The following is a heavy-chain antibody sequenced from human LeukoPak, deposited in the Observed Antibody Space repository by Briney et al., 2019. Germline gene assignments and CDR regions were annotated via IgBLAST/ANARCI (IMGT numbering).Heavy chain of an antibody. CDR2: INPNSGGT. V-gene: IGHV1-2*02. CDR1: GYTFTGYY. CDR3: ARGTLYSGWSYYLDY. D-gene: IGHD6-19*01. Sequence: ASVKVSCKASGYTFTGYYMHWVRQAPGQGLEWMGWINPNSGGTNYAQKFQGRVTITRNTSISTAYMELSSLRSEDTAVYYCARGTLYSGWSYYLDYWGQGTLVTVSS. J-gene: IGHJ4*02.